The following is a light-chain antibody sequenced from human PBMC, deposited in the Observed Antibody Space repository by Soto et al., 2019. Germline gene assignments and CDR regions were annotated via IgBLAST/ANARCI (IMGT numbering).Light chain of an antibody. V-gene: IGKV3-20*01. CDR3: QHYGSSPPWT. Sequence: EIVLTQSPGTLSLSPGERATLSCRASQSVSSSFLAWYQQKPGQAPRLLIYGSSSRATGIPDRFSGSGSGTDLTLTISRLEPEDFAVYYCQHYGSSPPWTFGQGTKVEIK. J-gene: IGKJ1*01. CDR2: GSS. CDR1: QSVSSSF.